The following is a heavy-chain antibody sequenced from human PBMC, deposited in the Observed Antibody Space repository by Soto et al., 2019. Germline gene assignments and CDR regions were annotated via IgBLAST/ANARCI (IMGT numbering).Heavy chain of an antibody. Sequence: QVQLVQSGAEVKKPGASVKVSCKASGYTFTSYGISWVRQAPGQGLEWMGWISAYNGNTNYAQKLQGRVTMTTDTSTSTAYMELRSLRSDDTAVYYCARDSHMVRGVIISYYYYGMDVWGQGTTVTVSS. J-gene: IGHJ6*02. CDR1: GYTFTSYG. CDR2: ISAYNGNT. V-gene: IGHV1-18*01. D-gene: IGHD3-10*01. CDR3: ARDSHMVRGVIISYYYYGMDV.